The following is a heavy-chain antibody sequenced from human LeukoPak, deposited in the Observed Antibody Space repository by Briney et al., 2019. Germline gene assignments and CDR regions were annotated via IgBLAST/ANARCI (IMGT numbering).Heavy chain of an antibody. V-gene: IGHV4-34*01. CDR1: GGSFSGYY. CDR3: ARDKYSDGQGFDY. D-gene: IGHD1-26*01. CDR2: INHSGST. J-gene: IGHJ4*02. Sequence: SETLSLTCAVYGGSFSGYYWSWIRQPPGKGLEWIGEINHSGSTNYNPSLKSRVTISVDTSKNQFSLKLSSVTAADTAVYYCARDKYSDGQGFDYWGQGTLVTVSS.